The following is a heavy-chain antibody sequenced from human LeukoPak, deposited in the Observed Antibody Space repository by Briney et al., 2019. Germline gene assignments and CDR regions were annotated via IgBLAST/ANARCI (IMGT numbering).Heavy chain of an antibody. CDR1: GFTFSDYY. V-gene: IGHV3-11*01. CDR3: AREEGSTYYDILTGYKRDY. J-gene: IGHJ4*02. CDR2: ISHSGSDT. D-gene: IGHD3-9*01. Sequence: PGGSLRLSCAASGFTFSDYYMSWLRQAPGKGLEWVSYISHSGSDTYYADSVKGRFTISRDNAKNSLYLQMNSLRAEDTAVYHCAREEGSTYYDILTGYKRDYWGQGTLVTVSS.